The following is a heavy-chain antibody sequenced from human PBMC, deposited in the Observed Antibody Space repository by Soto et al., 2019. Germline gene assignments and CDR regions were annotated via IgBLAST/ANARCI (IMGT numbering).Heavy chain of an antibody. Sequence: SVKVSCKASGGTFSSYAISWVRQAPGQGLEWMGGIIPIFGTANYAQKFQGRVTITADESTSTAYMELSSLRSEDTAVYYCARGALRTAVATRTDAFDIWGQGTMVTVSS. V-gene: IGHV1-69*13. D-gene: IGHD6-19*01. CDR2: IIPIFGTA. CDR1: GGTFSSYA. J-gene: IGHJ3*02. CDR3: ARGALRTAVATRTDAFDI.